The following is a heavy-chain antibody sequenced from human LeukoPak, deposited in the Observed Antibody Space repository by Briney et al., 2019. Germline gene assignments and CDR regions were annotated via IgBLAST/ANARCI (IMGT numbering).Heavy chain of an antibody. CDR3: ARDKGAGSDYYYYGMDV. Sequence: EASVKVSCKASGYTFTSHYMHWVRQASGQGLEWMGKINPSGGSTSYAQKFQGRVTMTRDTSTSTVYMELSSLRSEDTAVYYCARDKGAGSDYYYYGMDVWGQGTTVTVSS. J-gene: IGHJ6*02. V-gene: IGHV1-46*01. CDR2: INPSGGST. D-gene: IGHD3-10*01. CDR1: GYTFTSHY.